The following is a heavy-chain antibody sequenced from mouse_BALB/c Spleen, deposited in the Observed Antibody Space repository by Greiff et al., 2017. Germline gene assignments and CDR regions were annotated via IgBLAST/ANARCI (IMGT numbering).Heavy chain of an antibody. CDR2: ISYSGST. J-gene: IGHJ2*01. CDR3: ASARRYFDY. V-gene: IGHV3-2*02. CDR1: GYSITSDYA. Sequence: VQLKESGPGLVKPSQSLSLTCTVTGYSITSDYAWNWIRQFPGNKLEWMGYISYSGSTSYNPSLKSRISITRDTSKNQFFLQLNSVTTEDTATYYCASARRYFDYWGQGTTLTVSS.